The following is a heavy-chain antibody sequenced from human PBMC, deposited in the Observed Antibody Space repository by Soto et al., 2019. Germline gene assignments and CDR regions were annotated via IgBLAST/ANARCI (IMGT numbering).Heavy chain of an antibody. J-gene: IGHJ4*02. CDR3: ATGPWTAAAF. CDR1: GFTFSSNW. V-gene: IGHV3-7*01. Sequence: EVQLVESGGGLVQPGGSLRLSCAASGFTFSSNWMNWVRQAPGKGLEWVATIKPDGREQDYVESVKGRFTISRDNAKNSVHLQMYSLRAEDTAVYYCATGPWTAAAFWGQGTLVTVSS. CDR2: IKPDGREQ. D-gene: IGHD6-13*01.